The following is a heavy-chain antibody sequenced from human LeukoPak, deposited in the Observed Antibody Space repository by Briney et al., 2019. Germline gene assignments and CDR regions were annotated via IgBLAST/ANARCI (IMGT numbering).Heavy chain of an antibody. Sequence: SETLSLTCTVSGGSISSSSYYWGWIRQPPGKGLEWIGSIYYSGSTYYNPSLKSRVTISVDTSKNQFSLKLSSVTAADTAVYYCASDPPRGRDYWGQGTLVTVSS. V-gene: IGHV4-39*07. CDR1: GGSISSSSYY. CDR2: IYYSGST. D-gene: IGHD3-16*01. CDR3: ASDPPRGRDY. J-gene: IGHJ4*02.